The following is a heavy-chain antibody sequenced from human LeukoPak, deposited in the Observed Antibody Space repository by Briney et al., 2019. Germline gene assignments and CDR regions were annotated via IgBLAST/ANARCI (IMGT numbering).Heavy chain of an antibody. V-gene: IGHV1-2*06. CDR2: INPNSGGT. Sequence: GASVEVSCKASGYTFTGYYMHWVRQAPGQGLEWMGRINPNSGGTNYAQKFQGRVTMTRDTSISTAYMELSRLRSDDTAVYYCARGVAAAGYNWFDPWGQGTLVTVSS. CDR3: ARGVAAAGYNWFDP. D-gene: IGHD6-13*01. CDR1: GYTFTGYY. J-gene: IGHJ5*02.